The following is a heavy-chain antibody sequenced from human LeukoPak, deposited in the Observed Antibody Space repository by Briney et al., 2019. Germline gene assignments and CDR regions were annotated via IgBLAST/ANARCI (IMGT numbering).Heavy chain of an antibody. J-gene: IGHJ4*02. V-gene: IGHV4-4*02. CDR3: ARDTNSGSYYVYYFDY. Sequence: RPSGILSLTCAVSGGSISSSNWWSWVRQPPGKGLEWIGEIYHSGSTNYNPSLKSRVTISVDKSKNQFSLKLSSVTAADTAVYYCARDTNSGSYYVYYFDYWGQGTLVTVSS. CDR1: GGSISSSNW. CDR2: IYHSGST. D-gene: IGHD1-26*01.